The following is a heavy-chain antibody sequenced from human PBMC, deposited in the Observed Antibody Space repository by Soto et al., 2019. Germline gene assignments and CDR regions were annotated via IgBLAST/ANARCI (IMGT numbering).Heavy chain of an antibody. CDR2: IFSNDEK. D-gene: IGHD6-19*01. J-gene: IGHJ4*02. Sequence: SGPTLVNPTETLTLTVTVAGVSLSNARMGVSWIRQPPGKALEWLAHIFSNDEKSYSTSLKSRLTISKDTSKSQVVLTMTNMDPVDTATYYCARIRGSGWPYYFDYGGQGTLVT. V-gene: IGHV2-26*01. CDR1: GVSLSNARMG. CDR3: ARIRGSGWPYYFDY.